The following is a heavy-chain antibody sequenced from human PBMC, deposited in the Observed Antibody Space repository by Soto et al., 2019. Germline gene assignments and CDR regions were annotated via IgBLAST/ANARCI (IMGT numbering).Heavy chain of an antibody. CDR3: AVDIVVVLASFDY. V-gene: IGHV3-7*01. CDR2: IKQDGSEK. Sequence: EVQLVESGGGMVQPGGSLRLSCAASGFTFSSYWMSWVRQAPGKGLEWVANIKQDGSEKYYVDSVKGRFTISRDNAKNSLYLQMNSLRAEDTAVYYCAVDIVVVLASFDYWGQGTLVIVSS. CDR1: GFTFSSYW. J-gene: IGHJ4*02. D-gene: IGHD2-15*01.